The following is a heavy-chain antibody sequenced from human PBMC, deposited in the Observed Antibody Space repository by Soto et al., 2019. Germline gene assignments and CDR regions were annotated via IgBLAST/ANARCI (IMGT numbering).Heavy chain of an antibody. J-gene: IGHJ5*02. V-gene: IGHV3-23*01. CDR3: AKVPGPYYDILTGYVWFDP. D-gene: IGHD3-9*01. CDR2: ISGSGGST. CDR1: GFTFSSYA. Sequence: GGSLRLSCAASGFTFSSYAMSWVRQAPGKGLEWVSAISGSGGSTYYADSVKGRLTISRDNSKNTLYLQMNSLRAEDTAVYYCAKVPGPYYDILTGYVWFDPWGQGTLVTVSS.